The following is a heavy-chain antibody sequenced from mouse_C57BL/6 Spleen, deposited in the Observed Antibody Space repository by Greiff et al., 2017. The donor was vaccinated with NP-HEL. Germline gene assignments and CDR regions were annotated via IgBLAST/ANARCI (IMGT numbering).Heavy chain of an antibody. J-gene: IGHJ2*01. CDR2: IDPSDSET. D-gene: IGHD1-1*01. CDR3: ARHGSRGEYYFDY. Sequence: QVQLQQPGAELVRPGSSVKLSCKASGYTFTSYWMHWVKQRPIQGLEWIGNIDPSDSETHYNQKFKDKATLTVDKSSSTAYMQLSSLTSEDSAVYYGARHGSRGEYYFDYWGQGTTLTVSS. CDR1: GYTFTSYW. V-gene: IGHV1-52*01.